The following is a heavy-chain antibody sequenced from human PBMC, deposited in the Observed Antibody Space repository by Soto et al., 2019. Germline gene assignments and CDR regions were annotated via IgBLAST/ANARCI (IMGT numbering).Heavy chain of an antibody. D-gene: IGHD3-10*01. J-gene: IGHJ6*02. V-gene: IGHV4-30-2*01. Sequence: PSETLSLTCAVSGGSISSGGYSWSWIRQPPGKGLEWIGYIYHSGSTYYNPSLKSRVTISVDRSKNQFSLKLSSVTAADTAVYYCARARGVARYYYYGMDVWGQGTTVTVSS. CDR3: ARARGVARYYYYGMDV. CDR2: IYHSGST. CDR1: GGSISSGGYS.